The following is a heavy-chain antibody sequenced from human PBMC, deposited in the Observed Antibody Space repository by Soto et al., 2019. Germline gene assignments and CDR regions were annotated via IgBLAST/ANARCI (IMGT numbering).Heavy chain of an antibody. J-gene: IGHJ5*02. CDR1: TFSSYS. Sequence: EVQLVESGGGLVKPGESLRLSCTFTFSSYSLNWVRQAPGKGLEWVSSISSGSAYIKYADSVKGRFTISRDNANNLLYLQMRSLRIDDSAVYYCTRDEGGSYDNWFTPWGQVPLVTVSS. D-gene: IGHD1-26*01. CDR2: ISSGSAYI. CDR3: TRDEGGSYDNWFTP. V-gene: IGHV3-21*01.